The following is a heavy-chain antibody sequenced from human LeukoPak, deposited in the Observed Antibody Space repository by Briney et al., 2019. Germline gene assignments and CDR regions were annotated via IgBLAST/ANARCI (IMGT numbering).Heavy chain of an antibody. J-gene: IGHJ3*02. CDR1: GFTFSSYG. CDR2: ISDDGTRK. D-gene: IGHD5-12*01. CDR3: AREFSGYAFDI. V-gene: IGHV3-30*03. Sequence: PGGSPRLSCAASGFTFSSYGIHWVRLAPGKGLEWVAVISDDGTRKYYADSVQGRFTISRDNSRNTLYLQMNSLRAEDMAVYYCAREFSGYAFDIWGQGTMVTVSS.